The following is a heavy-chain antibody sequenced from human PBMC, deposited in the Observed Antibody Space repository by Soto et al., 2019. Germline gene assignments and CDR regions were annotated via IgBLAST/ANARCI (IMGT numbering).Heavy chain of an antibody. V-gene: IGHV1-3*01. D-gene: IGHD3-9*01. J-gene: IGHJ4*02. Sequence: QVQLVQSGAEVKKPGASVILSCKASGYTFTRNAIHWVRQAPGQRLEWIGKIDAGNGNTKYSQTFQGRVTIARDTSASAVYMELNTLESEDTSIYFCARPETDYSRFDYWGQGTLVTVSS. CDR3: ARPETDYSRFDY. CDR1: GYTFTRNA. CDR2: IDAGNGNT.